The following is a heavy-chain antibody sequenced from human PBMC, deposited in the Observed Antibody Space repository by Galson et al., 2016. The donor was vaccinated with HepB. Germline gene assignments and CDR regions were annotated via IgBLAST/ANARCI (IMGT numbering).Heavy chain of an antibody. J-gene: IGHJ4*02. CDR1: GGSISSGGYY. CDR2: IYYSGST. CDR3: ARDRSSGSGSFGY. V-gene: IGHV4-31*03. Sequence: TLSLTCTVSGGSISSGGYYWSWIRQHPGKGLEWIGYIYYSGSTYYNPSLKSRVTISVDTSKNQFSLKLSSVTAADTAVYFCARDRSSGSGSFGYWGQGTLVTVSS. D-gene: IGHD3-10*01.